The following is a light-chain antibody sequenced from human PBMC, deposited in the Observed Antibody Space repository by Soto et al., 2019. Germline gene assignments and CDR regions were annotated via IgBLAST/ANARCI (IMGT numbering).Light chain of an antibody. CDR3: QQYYSWLWT. J-gene: IGKJ1*01. CDR2: GAS. V-gene: IGKV3-15*01. Sequence: IVMTQSPATLSVSPGERANLSCRASQSVGTKLAWYQQTPGQAPRLLIYGASNRATGVPATISGSVSVTEFTLAIATLQSEDFAIYYCQQYYSWLWTFGQGTKVDIK. CDR1: QSVGTK.